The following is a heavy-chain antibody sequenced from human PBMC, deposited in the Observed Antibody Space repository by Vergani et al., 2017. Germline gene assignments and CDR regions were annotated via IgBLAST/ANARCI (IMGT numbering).Heavy chain of an antibody. CDR2: IIPIFGTA. Sequence: QVQLVQSGAEVKKPGASVKVSCKASGYTFTSYDINWVRQAPGQGLEWMGGIIPIFGTANYAQKFQGRVTITADESTSTAYMELSSLRSEDTAVYYCASTAMVDIVATIAAEVWGDWYFDLWGRGTLVTVSS. CDR1: GYTFTSYD. J-gene: IGHJ2*01. CDR3: ASTAMVDIVATIAAEVWGDWYFDL. D-gene: IGHD5-12*01. V-gene: IGHV1-69*01.